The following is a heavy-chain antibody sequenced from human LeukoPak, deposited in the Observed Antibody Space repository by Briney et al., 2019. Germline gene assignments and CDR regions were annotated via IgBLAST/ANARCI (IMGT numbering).Heavy chain of an antibody. J-gene: IGHJ5*02. CDR1: GGSISSSSYF. D-gene: IGHD2-2*01. CDR3: ARDHFRVGCSTTSCYGVDP. CDR2: IYYSGST. V-gene: IGHV4-39*07. Sequence: PSETLSLTCTVSGGSISSSSYFWAWIRQPPGMGLEWIGNIYYSGSTYYNPSLQSQVTISVDTSKNQFSLKLNSVTAADTAVYYCARDHFRVGCSTTSCYGVDPWGQGTLVTVSS.